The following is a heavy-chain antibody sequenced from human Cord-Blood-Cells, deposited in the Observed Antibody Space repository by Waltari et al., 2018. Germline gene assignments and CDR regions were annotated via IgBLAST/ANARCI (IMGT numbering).Heavy chain of an antibody. CDR2: IYHSGST. Sequence: QVQLQESGPGLVKPSETLSLTCTVSGYSISSGYYWGWIRQPPGKGLEWIGSIYHSGSTYDNPSLKSRGTISVDTSKNQFSLKLSSVTAADTAVYYCARGRVYDIVVVPAAKGAFDIWGQGTMVTVSS. V-gene: IGHV4-38-2*02. J-gene: IGHJ3*02. CDR1: GYSISSGYY. D-gene: IGHD2-2*01. CDR3: ARGRVYDIVVVPAAKGAFDI.